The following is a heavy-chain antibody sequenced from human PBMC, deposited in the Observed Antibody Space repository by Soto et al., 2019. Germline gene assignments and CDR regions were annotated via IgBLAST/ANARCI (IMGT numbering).Heavy chain of an antibody. CDR1: GFTFSSYW. Sequence: GGSLRLSCAASGFTFSSYWMHWVRQAPGKGLVWVSRINSDGSSTSYADSVKGRFTISRDNAKNTLYLQMNSLRAEDTAVYYCARDSIVGATENQNHQFDYWGQGTLVTVSS. D-gene: IGHD1-26*01. J-gene: IGHJ4*02. V-gene: IGHV3-74*01. CDR3: ARDSIVGATENQNHQFDY. CDR2: INSDGSST.